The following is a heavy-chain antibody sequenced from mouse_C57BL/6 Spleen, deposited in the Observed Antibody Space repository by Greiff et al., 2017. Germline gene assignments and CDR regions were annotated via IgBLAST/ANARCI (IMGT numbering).Heavy chain of an antibody. D-gene: IGHD6-2*01. CDR3: AISLYYAMDY. Sequence: QVQLKQSGAELARPGASVKMSCKASGYTFTSYTMHWVKQRPGQGLEWIGYINPSSGYTKYNQKFKDKATLTADKSSSTAYMQLSSLKSEDSAVYYCAISLYYAMDYWSQGTSVTVSS. CDR1: GYTFTSYT. CDR2: INPSSGYT. J-gene: IGHJ4*01. V-gene: IGHV1-4*01.